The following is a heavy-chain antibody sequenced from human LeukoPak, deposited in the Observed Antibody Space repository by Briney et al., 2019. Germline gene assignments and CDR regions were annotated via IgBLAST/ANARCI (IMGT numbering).Heavy chain of an antibody. CDR1: GFTFSSYA. J-gene: IGHJ5*02. CDR3: AKTAVPAAILSWFDP. V-gene: IGHV3-23*01. Sequence: GGSLRLSCAASGFTFSSYAMSWVRQAPGKGLEWVSAISGSGGSTYYADSVKGRFTISRDNSKNTLYLQMNSLRAEDTAAYCCAKTAVPAAILSWFDPWGQGTLVTVSS. D-gene: IGHD2-2*01. CDR2: ISGSGGST.